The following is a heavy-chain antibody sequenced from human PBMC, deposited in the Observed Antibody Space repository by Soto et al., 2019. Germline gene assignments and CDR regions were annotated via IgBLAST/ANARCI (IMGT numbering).Heavy chain of an antibody. Sequence: GGSLRLSCAASGFTFSSYAMSWVRQAPGKGLEWVSAISGSGGSTYYADSVKGRFTISRDNPKNTLYLQMNSLRAEDTAVYYCAKDQKSYYDSSGYYSYWGQGTLVTVSS. CDR1: GFTFSSYA. V-gene: IGHV3-23*01. CDR3: AKDQKSYYDSSGYYSY. J-gene: IGHJ4*02. CDR2: ISGSGGST. D-gene: IGHD3-22*01.